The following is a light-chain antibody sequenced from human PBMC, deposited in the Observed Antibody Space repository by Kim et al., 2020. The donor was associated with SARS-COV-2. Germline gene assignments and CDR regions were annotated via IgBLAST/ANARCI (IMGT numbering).Light chain of an antibody. Sequence: ASVGDRVTITCRASQSISNYLDWYQQKPGKAPKLLIYAASSLQSGVPSRFSGSGSGTDFTLTISSLQPEDFETYYCQQSYSTPRTFGQGTKVDIK. CDR1: QSISNY. CDR2: AAS. CDR3: QQSYSTPRT. J-gene: IGKJ1*01. V-gene: IGKV1-39*01.